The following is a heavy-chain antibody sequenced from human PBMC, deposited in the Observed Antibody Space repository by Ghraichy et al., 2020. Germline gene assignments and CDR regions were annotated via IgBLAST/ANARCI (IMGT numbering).Heavy chain of an antibody. CDR3: MRGGWGAN. CDR1: GFPFSTSV. Sequence: GVLNISCTASGFPFSTSVMSWARQAPGKGLEWVSTITNSGDSTFYADSVKGRFTISRDNSKNTLFLQMSSLRAEDTAVYYCMRGGWGANWGQGTLVTVSS. CDR2: ITNSGDST. J-gene: IGHJ4*02. D-gene: IGHD3-16*01. V-gene: IGHV3-23*01.